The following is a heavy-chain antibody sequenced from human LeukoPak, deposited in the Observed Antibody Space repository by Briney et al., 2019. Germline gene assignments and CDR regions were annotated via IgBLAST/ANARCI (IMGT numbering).Heavy chain of an antibody. V-gene: IGHV4-59*01. CDR2: IYYSGST. CDR1: GDSIRSYY. J-gene: IGHJ6*02. CDR3: ARLTARQGDYYYGMDV. Sequence: SETLSLTCTVSGDSIRSYYWSWIRQPPGKGLEWIGYIYYSGSTNYNPSLKSRVTISVDTSKNQFSLQLSSVTAADTALYYCARLTARQGDYYYGMDVWGQGTTVTVSS. D-gene: IGHD1-14*01.